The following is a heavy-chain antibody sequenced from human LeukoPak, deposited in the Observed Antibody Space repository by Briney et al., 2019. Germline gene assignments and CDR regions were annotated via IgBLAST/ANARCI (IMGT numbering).Heavy chain of an antibody. D-gene: IGHD3-10*01. CDR1: GGSISSYY. Sequence: SETLSLTCTVSGGSISSYYWGWIRQPPGKGLEWIGYIYYSGSTNYNPSLKSRVTISVDTSKNQFSLKLSSVTAADTAVYYCARVFMVRGVFDYWGQGTLVTVSS. CDR2: IYYSGST. CDR3: ARVFMVRGVFDY. V-gene: IGHV4-59*01. J-gene: IGHJ4*02.